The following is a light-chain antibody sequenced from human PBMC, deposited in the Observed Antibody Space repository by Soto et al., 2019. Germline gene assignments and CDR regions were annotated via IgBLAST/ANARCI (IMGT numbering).Light chain of an antibody. CDR2: GAS. CDR1: ESISRN. V-gene: IGKV3-15*01. J-gene: IGKJ3*01. CDR3: QQYMNWPPLT. Sequence: EIVMTQSPATLSVSPGERVTLSCRASESISRNLAWYQQKPGQAPRLLIYGASSRDTGVPARFSGGGSGTEFNLTISSLQSEDSAVYFCQQYMNWPPLTFGPGTKVDV.